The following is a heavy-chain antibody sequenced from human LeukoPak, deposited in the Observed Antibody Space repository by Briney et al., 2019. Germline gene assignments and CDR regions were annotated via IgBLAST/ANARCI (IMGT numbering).Heavy chain of an antibody. CDR2: IRYDGSNK. J-gene: IGHJ6*03. Sequence: GGSLRLSCAASGFTFSSYGMHWVRQAPGKGLEWVAFIRYDGSNKYYTDSVKGRFTISRDNSKNTLYLQMNSLRAEDTAVYYRAKGRGWEATYYSSSLDFWGKGPTVT. CDR3: AKGRGWEATYYSSSLDF. D-gene: IGHD1-26*01. CDR1: GFTFSSYG. V-gene: IGHV3-30*02.